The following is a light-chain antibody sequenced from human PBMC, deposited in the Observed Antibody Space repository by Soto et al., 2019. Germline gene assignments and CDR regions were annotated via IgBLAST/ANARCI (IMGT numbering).Light chain of an antibody. Sequence: EIVLTQSPGTLSLSTGERATLSCRASQSVSSNLAWYQQKPGQAPRLLIYGASTRATGIPARFSGSGSGTEFTLTISSLQSEDFAVYYCQQYNNWPFPFGQGTRLEI. V-gene: IGKV3-15*01. CDR1: QSVSSN. CDR3: QQYNNWPFP. CDR2: GAS. J-gene: IGKJ5*01.